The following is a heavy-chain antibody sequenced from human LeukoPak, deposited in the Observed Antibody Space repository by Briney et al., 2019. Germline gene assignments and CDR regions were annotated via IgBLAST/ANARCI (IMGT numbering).Heavy chain of an antibody. Sequence: PGGSLRLSCAASGFTVSSNYMSWVRQAPGKGLEWVSVIYSGGSTYYADSVKGRFTIPRDNSKNTLYLQMNSLRAEDTAVYYCARGYYYDSSAPAFQHRGQGTLVTVSS. V-gene: IGHV3-66*01. CDR2: IYSGGST. D-gene: IGHD3-22*01. J-gene: IGHJ1*01. CDR3: ARGYYYDSSAPAFQH. CDR1: GFTVSSNY.